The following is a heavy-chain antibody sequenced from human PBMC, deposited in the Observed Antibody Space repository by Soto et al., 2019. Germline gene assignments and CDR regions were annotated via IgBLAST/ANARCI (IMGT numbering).Heavy chain of an antibody. CDR1: GGTFSSYA. J-gene: IGHJ5*02. V-gene: IGHV1-69*13. D-gene: IGHD2-15*01. CDR2: IIPIFGTA. CDR3: ARRGYWSGGSCFGYDWFDP. Sequence: GASVKVSCKASGGTFSSYAISWVRQAPGQGLEWMGGIIPIFGTANYAQKFQGRVTITADESTSTAYMELSSLRSEDTAVYYCARRGYWSGGSCFGYDWFDPWGQGTLVTVSS.